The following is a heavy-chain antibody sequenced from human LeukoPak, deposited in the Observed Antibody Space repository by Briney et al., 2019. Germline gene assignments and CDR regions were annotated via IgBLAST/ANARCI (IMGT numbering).Heavy chain of an antibody. V-gene: IGHV3-7*01. J-gene: IGHJ4*02. CDR1: GFTFSSYW. CDR2: IKQDGSEK. D-gene: IGHD2-2*01. Sequence: PGGSLRLSCAASGFTFSSYWMSWVRQAPGKGLEWVANIKQDGSEKYYVDSVKGRLTISRDNAKNSLYLQMNSLRAEDTAVYYCARPFEGRYCSSTSCPGGFDYWGQGTLVTVSS. CDR3: ARPFEGRYCSSTSCPGGFDY.